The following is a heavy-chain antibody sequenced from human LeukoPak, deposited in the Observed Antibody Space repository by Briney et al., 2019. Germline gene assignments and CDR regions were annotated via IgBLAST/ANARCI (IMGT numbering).Heavy chain of an antibody. J-gene: IGHJ6*03. D-gene: IGHD2-2*01. CDR3: ARRAPGYCITTSCPDTYYYYYYMDV. V-gene: IGHV3-7*01. CDR2: IKQDGSET. CDR1: GFTFSSYS. Sequence: GGSLRLSCAASGFTFSSYSMNWVRQAPGKGLEWVANIKQDGSETYYVDSLKGRFTVSRDNAKNSVYLQMNNLRAEDTAVYYCARRAPGYCITTSCPDTYYYYYYMDVWGKGTTVTVSS.